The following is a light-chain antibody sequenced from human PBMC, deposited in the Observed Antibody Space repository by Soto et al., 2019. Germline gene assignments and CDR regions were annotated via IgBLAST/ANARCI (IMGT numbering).Light chain of an antibody. Sequence: DIPMTQSPSSLSASVGDRVTITCRASQDISGWLAWYQQKPGKAPNLLIHSASNLQTGVPSRFSGSGSGTEFTLTIDSLQPEDSATYYCHQTNNFPWTFGQGTKVEIK. CDR1: QDISGW. J-gene: IGKJ1*01. CDR2: SAS. CDR3: HQTNNFPWT. V-gene: IGKV1-12*01.